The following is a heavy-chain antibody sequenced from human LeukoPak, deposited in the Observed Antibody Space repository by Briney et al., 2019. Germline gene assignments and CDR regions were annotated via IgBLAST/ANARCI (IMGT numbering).Heavy chain of an antibody. V-gene: IGHV3-23*01. CDR1: GFTFGTYA. CDR3: AKDSFIAAAGTLDY. D-gene: IGHD6-13*01. Sequence: GGSLRLSCAASGFTFGTYALSWVRQAPGKGLEWVSSISDSGGITFYADSVKGRFTISRDNSKNTLYLQMNSLRAEDTAVYYCAKDSFIAAAGTLDYWGQGTLVTVSS. J-gene: IGHJ4*02. CDR2: ISDSGGIT.